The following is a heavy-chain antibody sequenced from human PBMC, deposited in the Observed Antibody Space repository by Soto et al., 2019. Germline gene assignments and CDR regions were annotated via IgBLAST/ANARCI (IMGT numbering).Heavy chain of an antibody. J-gene: IGHJ4*02. CDR3: ARDSHGTNYYGSGRGLSY. D-gene: IGHD3-10*01. CDR2: INPNSGGT. V-gene: IGHV1-2*04. Sequence: QVQLVQSGAEVKKPGASVKVSCKASRYTFTGYYMHWVRQAPGQGLEWMGWINPNSGGTNYAQKFQGWVTMTRDTSISTAYMELSRLRSDDTAVYYCARDSHGTNYYGSGRGLSYWGQGTLVTVSS. CDR1: RYTFTGYY.